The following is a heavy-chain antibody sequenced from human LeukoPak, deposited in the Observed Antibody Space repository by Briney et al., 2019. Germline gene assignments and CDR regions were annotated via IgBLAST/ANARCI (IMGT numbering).Heavy chain of an antibody. Sequence: PGGSLRLSCAASGFTFSTYSMNWVRQAPGKGLEWVSYIRSSGTTTYYADSVEGRFTISRDDGKNSLYLQMNSLRAEDTAVYYCARDQWGDYWGQGTLVTVSS. CDR2: IRSSGTTT. J-gene: IGHJ4*02. CDR1: GFTFSTYS. D-gene: IGHD1-26*01. CDR3: ARDQWGDY. V-gene: IGHV3-48*01.